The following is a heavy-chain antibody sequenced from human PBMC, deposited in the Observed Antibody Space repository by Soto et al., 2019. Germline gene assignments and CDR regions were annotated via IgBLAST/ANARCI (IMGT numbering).Heavy chain of an antibody. Sequence: GGSLRLSCVASGFTFSRHGLSWVRQAAGEGLEWVSTINPSGDSTFYADSVKGRFTTSRDNSKNTVYLQMNSLSVGDTAVYISEKLAVSTAGSFDYWGQGALVTVSS. V-gene: IGHV3-23*01. CDR2: INPSGDST. CDR1: GFTFSRHG. D-gene: IGHD6-13*01. CDR3: EKLAVSTAGSFDY. J-gene: IGHJ4*02.